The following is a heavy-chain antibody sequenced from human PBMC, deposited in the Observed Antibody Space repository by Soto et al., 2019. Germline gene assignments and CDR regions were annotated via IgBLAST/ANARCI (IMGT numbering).Heavy chain of an antibody. J-gene: IGHJ4*02. CDR1: GFTVSSNY. V-gene: IGHV3-66*01. Sequence: PGGSLRLSCAASGFTVSSNYMSWVRQAPGKGLEWVSVIYSGGSTYYADSVKGRFTISRDNSKNTLYLQMNSLRAEVTAVYYCASFLWLHEYDYWGQGTLVTVSS. CDR3: ASFLWLHEYDY. D-gene: IGHD3-16*01. CDR2: IYSGGST.